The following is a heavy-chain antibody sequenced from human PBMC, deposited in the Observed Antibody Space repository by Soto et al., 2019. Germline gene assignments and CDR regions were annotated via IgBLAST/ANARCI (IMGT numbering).Heavy chain of an antibody. Sequence: GGSLRLSCAASGFTFSYYAMSWVRQAPGKGLEWVSAISGSGDTSYYAESVKGRFTISRDNSKNTLYLQMNSLRAEDTATYYCAHLRRGIAAAGYDYWGQGTLVTVSS. CDR3: AHLRRGIAAAGYDY. CDR2: ISGSGDTS. V-gene: IGHV3-23*01. D-gene: IGHD6-13*01. CDR1: GFTFSYYA. J-gene: IGHJ4*02.